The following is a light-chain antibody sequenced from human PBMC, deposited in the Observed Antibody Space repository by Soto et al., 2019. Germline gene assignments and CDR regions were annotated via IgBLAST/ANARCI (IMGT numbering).Light chain of an antibody. Sequence: QSVLTQPHSASGSPGQSVTITCTGTSSDVGGYNYVSWYQQHPGKAPKLIIYEVSKRPSGVPDRFSGSKSGNTASLTVSGLQAEDEAVYYCSSYAGSNNYVFGTGTKVTVL. CDR1: SSDVGGYNY. V-gene: IGLV2-8*01. CDR3: SSYAGSNNYV. J-gene: IGLJ1*01. CDR2: EVS.